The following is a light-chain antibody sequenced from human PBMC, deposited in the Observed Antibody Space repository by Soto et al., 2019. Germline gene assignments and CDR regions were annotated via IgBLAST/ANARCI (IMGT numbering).Light chain of an antibody. J-gene: IGKJ1*01. Sequence: DIQMTQSPSTLSASVGDRVTITCRASQSISDWLAWFQQKPGKAPKVLIYDASTLESGVPSRFSGSGSGTEFTLTISSLQPDDVATYYCQQYNEYSWTFGQGTKVDIK. CDR2: DAS. V-gene: IGKV1-5*01. CDR1: QSISDW. CDR3: QQYNEYSWT.